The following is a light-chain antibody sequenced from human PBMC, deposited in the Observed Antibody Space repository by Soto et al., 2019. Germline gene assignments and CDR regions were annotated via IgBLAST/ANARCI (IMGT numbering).Light chain of an antibody. V-gene: IGKV1-5*01. Sequence: DIPMTQSPSTLSASVGGRVVITFRASQSITTWLAWYQQKPAKAPKLLIYDASSLESGVPSRFSGSGSGTEFTLTISSLQPDDFATYYCQQYNDYWTFGQGTKVDIK. CDR1: QSITTW. CDR3: QQYNDYWT. CDR2: DAS. J-gene: IGKJ1*01.